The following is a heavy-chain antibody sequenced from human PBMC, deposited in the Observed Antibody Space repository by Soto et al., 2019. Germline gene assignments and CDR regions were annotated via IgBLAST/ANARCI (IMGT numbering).Heavy chain of an antibody. CDR1: GGTFSSYA. CDR2: IIPIFGTA. D-gene: IGHD3-22*01. V-gene: IGHV1-69*01. J-gene: IGHJ4*02. CDR3: ARESGYYDSSGYYWPY. Sequence: QVQLVQSGAEVKKPGSSVKVSCKASGGTFSSYAISWVRQAPGQGLEWMGGIIPIFGTANYAQKFQGRVXXXXXXXXXXXXXXXXXXXXXXXXXXYCARESGYYDSSGYYWPYWGQGTLVTVXX.